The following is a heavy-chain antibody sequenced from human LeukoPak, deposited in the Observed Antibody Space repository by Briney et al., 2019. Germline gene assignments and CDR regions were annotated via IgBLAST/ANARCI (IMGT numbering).Heavy chain of an antibody. CDR1: GGSISSYY. CDR3: ARDKDYFDSGGAFDI. J-gene: IGHJ3*02. CDR2: IYYSGST. D-gene: IGHD3-22*01. Sequence: PSETLSLTCTVSGGSISSYYWSWIRQPPGKGLEWIGYIYYSGSTNYNPSLKSRVTMSVDTSRNQFSLKLSSVTAADTAVYYCARDKDYFDSGGAFDIWGQGTMVTVSS. V-gene: IGHV4-59*01.